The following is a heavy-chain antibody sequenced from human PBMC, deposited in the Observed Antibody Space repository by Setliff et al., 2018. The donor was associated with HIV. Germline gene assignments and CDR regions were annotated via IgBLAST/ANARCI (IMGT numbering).Heavy chain of an antibody. Sequence: GASVKVSCKTSGYTFSDYDVAWVRQAPGQGLEWMGWISGYSGHTSYAQNFQGRVTTTTDTSTNTAYLELRGLRSDDTAIYYCAREHGTSWPYFDFWGQGTLVTVSS. J-gene: IGHJ4*02. CDR1: GYTFSDYD. V-gene: IGHV1-18*01. CDR2: ISGYSGHT. CDR3: AREHGTSWPYFDF.